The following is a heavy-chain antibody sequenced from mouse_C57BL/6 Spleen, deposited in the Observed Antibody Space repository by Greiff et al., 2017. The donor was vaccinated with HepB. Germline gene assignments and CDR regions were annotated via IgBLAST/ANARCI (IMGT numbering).Heavy chain of an antibody. D-gene: IGHD1-1*01. Sequence: EVKLMESGGGLVKPGGSLKLSCAASGFTFSDYGMHWVRQAPEKGLEWVAYISSGSSTIYYADTLKGRFTISRDNAKNTLFLQMPSLRSEDTAMYYCARPYYGSSYAMDYWGQGTSVTVSS. V-gene: IGHV5-17*01. CDR2: ISSGSSTI. J-gene: IGHJ4*01. CDR3: ARPYYGSSYAMDY. CDR1: GFTFSDYG.